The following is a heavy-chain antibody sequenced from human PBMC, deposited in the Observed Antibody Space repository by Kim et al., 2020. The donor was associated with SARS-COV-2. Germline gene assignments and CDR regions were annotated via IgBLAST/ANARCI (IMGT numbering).Heavy chain of an antibody. CDR3: ATDWAAFSSGTYVFDF. J-gene: IGHJ4*02. D-gene: IGHD3-10*01. Sequence: NAGVGRFTISRDISKRTLFLQMNSLRPEDTAVYYCATDWAAFSSGTYVFDFWGRGTLVTVSS. V-gene: IGHV3-30*02.